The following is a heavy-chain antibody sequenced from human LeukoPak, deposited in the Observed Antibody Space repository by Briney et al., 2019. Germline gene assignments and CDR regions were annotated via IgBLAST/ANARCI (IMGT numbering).Heavy chain of an antibody. CDR1: GFTFSNFG. CDR3: ARDRIGKYSIDY. J-gene: IGHJ4*02. Sequence: GGSLRLSCAAPGFTFSNFGLNWVRQAPGKGLEWVAFISDNGRRTYYLESVEGLFTISRDDSKNTLYLQLISLRVEDTSVYYCARDRIGKYSIDYWGQGTLVTVSS. CDR2: ISDNGRRT. V-gene: IGHV3-33*08. D-gene: IGHD2-15*01.